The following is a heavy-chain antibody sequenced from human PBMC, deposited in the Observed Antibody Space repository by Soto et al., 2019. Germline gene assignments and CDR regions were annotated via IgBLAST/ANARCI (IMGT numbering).Heavy chain of an antibody. D-gene: IGHD3-10*01. CDR1: GGTFSSYA. CDR2: IIPIFGTA. V-gene: IGHV1-69*13. Sequence: SVKVSCKASGGTFSSYAISWVRQAPGQGLEWMGGIIPIFGTANYAQKFQGRVTITADESTSTAYMELSSLRSEDTAVYYCARGPWPTSGSGSYYNYYYYGMDGWGQGTTVTVSS. CDR3: ARGPWPTSGSGSYYNYYYYGMDG. J-gene: IGHJ6*02.